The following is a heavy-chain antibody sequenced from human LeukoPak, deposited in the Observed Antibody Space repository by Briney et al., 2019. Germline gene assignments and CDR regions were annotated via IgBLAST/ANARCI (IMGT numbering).Heavy chain of an antibody. D-gene: IGHD3-3*01. J-gene: IGHJ4*02. CDR1: GGSFSGYY. CDR3: VRSDDFWSGYYGY. CDR2: INHSGST. V-gene: IGHV4-34*01. Sequence: PSETLSLTCAVYGGSFSGYYWSWIRQPPGKGLEWIGEINHSGSTNYNPSLKSRVTISVDTSKNQFSLKLSSVTAADTAVYYCVRSDDFWSGYYGYWGQGTLVTVSS.